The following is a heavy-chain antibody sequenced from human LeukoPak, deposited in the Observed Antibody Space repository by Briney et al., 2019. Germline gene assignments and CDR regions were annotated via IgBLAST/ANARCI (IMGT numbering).Heavy chain of an antibody. J-gene: IGHJ5*02. Sequence: GGSLRPSCAASGFTFSDCSIHWVRQASGKGLEWVGLIDKKTKNYETAYAASVRGRFTISRADSQNTAYLQMYSLETEDTALYYCTRDAGTYNWLDPWGQGTLVTVSS. V-gene: IGHV3-73*01. CDR3: TRDAGTYNWLDP. CDR1: GFTFSDCS. CDR2: IDKKTKNYET. D-gene: IGHD1-26*01.